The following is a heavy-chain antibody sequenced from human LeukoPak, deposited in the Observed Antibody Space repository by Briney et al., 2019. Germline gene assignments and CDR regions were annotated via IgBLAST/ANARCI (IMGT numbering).Heavy chain of an antibody. CDR1: GFIFSSYS. CDR2: ISGSGVNT. CDR3: AKDRATVVTRGFDY. J-gene: IGHJ4*02. Sequence: PGGSLRLSCAASGFIFSSYSMTWVRQAPGKGLEWVSAISGSGVNTYYADSVKGRFTISRDNSKNTLFLQMNSLRAEDTAIYYCAKDRATVVTRGFDYWGQGTLVTVSS. V-gene: IGHV3-23*01. D-gene: IGHD4-23*01.